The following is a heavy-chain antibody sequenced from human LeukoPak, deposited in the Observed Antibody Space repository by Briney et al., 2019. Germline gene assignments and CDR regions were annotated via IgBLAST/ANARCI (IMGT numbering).Heavy chain of an antibody. CDR3: AGSKRGYFDY. D-gene: IGHD4-11*01. CDR2: IYYSGST. Sequence: SETLSLTCTVSGGSISSYYWSWIRQPPGKGLEWIGYIYYSGSTNYNPSLKSRVTISVDTSKNQFSLKLSSVTAADTGVYYCAGSKRGYFDYWGQGTLVTVSS. J-gene: IGHJ4*02. V-gene: IGHV4-59*08. CDR1: GGSISSYY.